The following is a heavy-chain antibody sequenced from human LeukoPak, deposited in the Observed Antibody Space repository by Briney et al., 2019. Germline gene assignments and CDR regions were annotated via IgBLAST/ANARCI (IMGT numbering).Heavy chain of an antibody. CDR2: IIPTFGTA. V-gene: IGHV1-69*06. D-gene: IGHD3-3*01. CDR1: GGTFTNYA. CDR3: ARNDFWSGYGALYYYYMDV. J-gene: IGHJ6*03. Sequence: SVKVSFKASGGTFTNYAINWVRQAPGQGLEWMGGIIPTFGTADYAQKFQGRVTITADKFTSTAYMELRSLRSEDTDVYYCARNDFWSGYGALYYYYMDVWGKGTTVTVSS.